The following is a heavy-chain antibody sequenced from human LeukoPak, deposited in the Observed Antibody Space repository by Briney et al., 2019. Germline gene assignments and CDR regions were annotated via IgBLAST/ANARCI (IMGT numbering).Heavy chain of an antibody. CDR2: ISGSGGST. V-gene: IGHV3-23*01. J-gene: IGHJ3*02. CDR1: GFPFSSYA. CDR3: ANSLFIAARPGPAGAFDI. Sequence: GGSLRLSCAASGFPFSSYAMSWVRQAPGKGLEWVSAISGSGGSTYYADSVKGRFTISRDNSKNTLYLQMNSLRAEDTAVYYCANSLFIAARPGPAGAFDIWGQGTMVTVSS. D-gene: IGHD6-6*01.